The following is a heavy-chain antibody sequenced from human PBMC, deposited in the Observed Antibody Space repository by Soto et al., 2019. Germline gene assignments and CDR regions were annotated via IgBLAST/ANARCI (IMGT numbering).Heavy chain of an antibody. CDR3: ARAYGDYDAFDI. CDR1: GFTFSSYG. CDR2: IWYDGSNK. J-gene: IGHJ3*02. Sequence: GGSLRLSCAASGFTFSSYGMHWVRQAPGKGLEWVAVIWYDGSNKYYADSVKGRFTISRDNSKNTLYLQMNSLRAEDTAVYYCARAYGDYDAFDIWGQGTMVTVSS. D-gene: IGHD4-17*01. V-gene: IGHV3-33*01.